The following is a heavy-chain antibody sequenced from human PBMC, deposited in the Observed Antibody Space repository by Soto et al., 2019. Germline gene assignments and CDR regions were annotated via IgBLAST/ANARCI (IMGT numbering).Heavy chain of an antibody. D-gene: IGHD3-22*01. CDR1: GITVSTNY. CDR2: IYSDGKT. CDR3: ARDGGGGYYDSSGYMGV. J-gene: IGHJ4*02. Sequence: EVQLVETGGGLIQPGGSLRLSCAASGITVSTNYMSWVRQAPGKGLEWVSVIYSDGKTFYADSVKGRFTISRDNSQNTGALQMNGRGADGPGVYYWARDGGGGYYDSSGYMGVWGQGTLVTVSS. V-gene: IGHV3-53*02.